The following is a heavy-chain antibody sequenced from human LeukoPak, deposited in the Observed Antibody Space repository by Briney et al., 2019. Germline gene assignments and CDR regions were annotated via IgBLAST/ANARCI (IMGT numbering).Heavy chain of an antibody. J-gene: IGHJ4*02. CDR2: IHTSGST. Sequence: SETLSLTCTVSGGSISNYHWSWIRQPAGKGLEWIGQIHTSGSTNYNPPLKSRVSMSIDTTEDQVSLTIRSVTAADTAFYYCARRDISSGWSFDYWGRGTLVTVSS. D-gene: IGHD6-19*01. CDR3: ARRDISSGWSFDY. V-gene: IGHV4-4*07. CDR1: GGSISNYH.